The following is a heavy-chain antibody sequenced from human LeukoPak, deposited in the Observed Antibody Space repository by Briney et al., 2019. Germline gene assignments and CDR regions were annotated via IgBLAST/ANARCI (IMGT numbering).Heavy chain of an antibody. CDR1: GYTFTGYY. V-gene: IGHV1-69*13. Sequence: ASVKVSCKASGYTFTGYYMHWVRQAPGQGLEWMGGIVPIFGTANYTQKFQGRVTITADESTSTAYMELSSLRSEDTAVYYCARVPNYYDSSGYYHSMWGQGTLVTVSS. J-gene: IGHJ1*01. D-gene: IGHD3-22*01. CDR3: ARVPNYYDSSGYYHSM. CDR2: IVPIFGTA.